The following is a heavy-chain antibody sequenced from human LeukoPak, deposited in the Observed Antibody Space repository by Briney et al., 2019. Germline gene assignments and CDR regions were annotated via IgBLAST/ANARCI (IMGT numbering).Heavy chain of an antibody. CDR1: GGSISSGDYY. CDR3: ARVLRRGGYYFPTRFDI. J-gene: IGHJ3*02. CDR2: IYYSGST. V-gene: IGHV4-30-4*08. Sequence: SETLSLTCTVSGGSISSGDYYWSWIRQPPGKGLEWIGYIYYSGSTYYNPSLKSRVTISVDTSKNQFSLKLSSVTAADTAVYYCARVLRRGGYYFPTRFDIWGQGTMVTVSS. D-gene: IGHD3-22*01.